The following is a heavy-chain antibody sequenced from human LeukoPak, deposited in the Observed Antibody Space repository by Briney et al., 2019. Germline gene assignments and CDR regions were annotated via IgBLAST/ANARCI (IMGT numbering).Heavy chain of an antibody. CDR3: ARLHESSGSTYCYYYYMDV. D-gene: IGHD3-10*01. J-gene: IGHJ6*03. CDR1: GGYISSSNYY. Sequence: SETLSLTCTLSGGYISSSNYYWGWIRRPPGKGLEWIGSIYYSGITYYNPSLKSRVTISVDTSKNQFSLRLSSVTAADTAVYYCARLHESSGSTYCYYYYMDVWGKGTTVTISS. CDR2: IYYSGIT. V-gene: IGHV4-39*01.